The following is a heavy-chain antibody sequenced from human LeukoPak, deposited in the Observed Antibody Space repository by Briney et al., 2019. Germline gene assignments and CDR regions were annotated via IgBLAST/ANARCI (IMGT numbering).Heavy chain of an antibody. Sequence: EASVKVSCKASGYTFTSYGISWVRQAPGQGLEWMGWISAYNGNTNYAQKLQGRVTMTTDTSTSTAYMELRSLRSDDTAVYYCAGVVPAAGARFDPWGQGTLVTVPS. V-gene: IGHV1-18*04. J-gene: IGHJ5*02. CDR3: AGVVPAAGARFDP. D-gene: IGHD2-2*01. CDR1: GYTFTSYG. CDR2: ISAYNGNT.